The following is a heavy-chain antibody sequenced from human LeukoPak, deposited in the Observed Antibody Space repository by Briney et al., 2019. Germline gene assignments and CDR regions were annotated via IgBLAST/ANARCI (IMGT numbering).Heavy chain of an antibody. Sequence: PSETLSLTCTVSGGSINTPNYYWGWIRQTPGKGLEWIGNIFYSGGTYYNPSLKSRVTISVDTPKNQFSLKLSSVTAADTAVYYCARGSGSADYWGQGTLVTVSS. CDR2: IFYSGGT. CDR1: GGSINTPNYY. CDR3: ARGSGSADY. J-gene: IGHJ4*02. V-gene: IGHV4-39*07. D-gene: IGHD3-10*01.